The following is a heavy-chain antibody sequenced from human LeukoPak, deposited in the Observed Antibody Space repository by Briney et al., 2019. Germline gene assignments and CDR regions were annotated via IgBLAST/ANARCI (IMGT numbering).Heavy chain of an antibody. D-gene: IGHD3-9*01. CDR3: ARGRVLRYFDWLIFDY. V-gene: IGHV1-2*02. Sequence: ASVKVSCKASGYTFTGYYMHWVRQAPGQGLEWMGWINPNSGGTNYAQKFQGRVTMTRDTSISTAYMELSRLRSDDTAVYCCARGRVLRYFDWLIFDYWGQGTLVTVSS. J-gene: IGHJ4*02. CDR2: INPNSGGT. CDR1: GYTFTGYY.